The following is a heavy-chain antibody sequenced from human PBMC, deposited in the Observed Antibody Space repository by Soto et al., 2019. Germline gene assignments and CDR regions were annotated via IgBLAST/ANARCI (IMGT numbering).Heavy chain of an antibody. V-gene: IGHV4-59*01. D-gene: IGHD1-26*01. Sequence: PSETLSLTCTVSGGSISSYYWSWIRQPPGKGLEWIGYIYYSGSTNYNPSLKSRVTISVDTSKNQFSLKLSSVTAADTAVYYCASCIVGAKGSWFDPWGQRTLVTVSS. CDR3: ASCIVGAKGSWFDP. J-gene: IGHJ5*02. CDR1: GGSISSYY. CDR2: IYYSGST.